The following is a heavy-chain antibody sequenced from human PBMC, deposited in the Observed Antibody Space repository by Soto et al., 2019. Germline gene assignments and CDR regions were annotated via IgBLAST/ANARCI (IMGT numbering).Heavy chain of an antibody. D-gene: IGHD3-22*01. CDR3: VRYYYDSSAHYGMDV. CDR1: GFTFSSYW. CDR2: INSDGSST. V-gene: IGHV3-74*01. J-gene: IGHJ6*02. Sequence: GGSLRLSCAASGFTFSSYWMHWVRQAPGKGLVWVSRINSDGSSTSYADSVKGRFTISRDNAKNTLYLQMNSLRAEDTAVYYCVRYYYDSSAHYGMDVWGQGTTVTVYS.